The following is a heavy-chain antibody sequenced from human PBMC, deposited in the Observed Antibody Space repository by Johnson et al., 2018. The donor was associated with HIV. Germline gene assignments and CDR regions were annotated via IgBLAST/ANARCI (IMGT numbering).Heavy chain of an antibody. Sequence: VQLVESGGGVVQPGRSLRLSCVASGFTFSSYAMHWVRQAPGKGLEWVSRSNSDGSRTNYADSVKGRFTISRDKAKNTLHLQMNSLRAEDTAVYYCATFGGGSFHAFDIWGQGTMVTVSS. CDR2: SNSDGSRT. J-gene: IGHJ3*02. V-gene: IGHV3-74*02. CDR3: ATFGGGSFHAFDI. CDR1: GFTFSSYA. D-gene: IGHD1-26*01.